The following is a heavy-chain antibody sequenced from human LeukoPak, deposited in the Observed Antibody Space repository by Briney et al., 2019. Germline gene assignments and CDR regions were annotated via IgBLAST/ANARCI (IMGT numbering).Heavy chain of an antibody. CDR3: AKGLHALYCSSTSCYTGWFDP. CDR2: ISWNSGSI. V-gene: IGHV3-9*01. J-gene: IGHJ5*02. D-gene: IGHD2-2*02. Sequence: GGSLRLSCAASGFTFDDYAMHWVRQAPGKGLEWVSGISWNSGSIGYADSVKGRFTISRDNAKNSLYLQMNSLRAEDTALYYRAKGLHALYCSSTSCYTGWFDPWGQGTLVTVSS. CDR1: GFTFDDYA.